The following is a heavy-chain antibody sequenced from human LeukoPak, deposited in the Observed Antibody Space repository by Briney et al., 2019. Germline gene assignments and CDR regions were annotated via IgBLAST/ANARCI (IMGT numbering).Heavy chain of an antibody. J-gene: IGHJ3*02. CDR1: GYTFTSYY. Sequence: ASVKVSCKASGYTFTSYYMHWVRKAPGQGLEWMGIINPSGGSTSYAQKFQGRVTMTRDTSTSTVYMELSSLRSEDTAVYYCARDSLSGYDAFDIWGQGTMVTVSS. CDR3: ARDSLSGYDAFDI. V-gene: IGHV1-46*01. D-gene: IGHD3-9*01. CDR2: INPSGGST.